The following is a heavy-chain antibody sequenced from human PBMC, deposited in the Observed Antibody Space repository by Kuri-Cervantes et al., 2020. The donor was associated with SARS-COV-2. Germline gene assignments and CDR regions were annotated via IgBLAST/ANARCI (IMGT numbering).Heavy chain of an antibody. D-gene: IGHD1-26*01. CDR3: ARDASYSGSYGSFQH. CDR1: GFTFSSHA. J-gene: IGHJ1*01. Sequence: GESLKISCAASGFTFSSHAMSWVRQAPGKGLEWVSAISGSGGSTYYADSVKGRFTISRDNSKNTLYLQMNTLKTEDTAVFYCARDASYSGSYGSFQHWGQGTLVTVSS. V-gene: IGHV3-23*01. CDR2: ISGSGGST.